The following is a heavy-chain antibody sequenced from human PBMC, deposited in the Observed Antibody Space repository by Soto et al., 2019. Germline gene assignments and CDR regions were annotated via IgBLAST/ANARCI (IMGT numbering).Heavy chain of an antibody. CDR1: GDSVSSNSAA. CDR3: ARDVDYYDSSGPYPVFDY. D-gene: IGHD3-22*01. J-gene: IGHJ4*02. V-gene: IGHV6-1*01. Sequence: SQTLSLTCVISGDSVSSNSAAWNWIRQSPSRGLEWLGRTYYRSKWYNDYAVSVKSRITINPDTSKNQFSLQLNSVTPEDTAVYYCARDVDYYDSSGPYPVFDYWGQRTLVTVSS. CDR2: TYYRSKWYN.